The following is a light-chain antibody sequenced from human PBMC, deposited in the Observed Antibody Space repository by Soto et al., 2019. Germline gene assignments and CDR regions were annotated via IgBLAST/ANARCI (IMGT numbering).Light chain of an antibody. Sequence: QSVLTQPPSASGSPGQSVTISCTGTKSDIGVYDFVSWYQHHPGKAPRLIIYEVVQRPSGVPDRFSGSKSGNTASLTVSGLQAADEAHYFCKSYAGSNTYVLGSGTKVTV. V-gene: IGLV2-8*01. J-gene: IGLJ1*01. CDR1: KSDIGVYDF. CDR2: EVV. CDR3: KSYAGSNTYV.